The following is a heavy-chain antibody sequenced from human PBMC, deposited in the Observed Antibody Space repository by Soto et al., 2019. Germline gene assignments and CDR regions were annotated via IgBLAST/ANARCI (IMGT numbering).Heavy chain of an antibody. CDR2: ISSSGSTI. D-gene: IGHD6-13*01. CDR1: GFTFSDYY. CDR3: ARLAPEGYSSSWYSARYYGMDV. J-gene: IGHJ6*02. Sequence: SGGSLRLSCAASGFTFSDYYMSWIRQAPGKGLEWVSYISSSGSTIYYADSVKGRFTISRDNAKNSLYLQMNSLRAEDTAVYYCARLAPEGYSSSWYSARYYGMDVWGQGTTVTVSS. V-gene: IGHV3-11*01.